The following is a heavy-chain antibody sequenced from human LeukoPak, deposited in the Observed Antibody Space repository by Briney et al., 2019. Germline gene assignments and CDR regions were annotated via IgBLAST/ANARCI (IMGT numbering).Heavy chain of an antibody. CDR3: ARVQYCSGGSCHNLRLFDQ. V-gene: IGHV4-30-4*08. Sequence: SETLSLTCTVSGDSINSGEHYWSWIRQPPGKGLEWIGHIYHSGTTYYNPSVKSRMTISVDTSKNQFSLNLRSVTAVDTAVYYCARVQYCSGGSCHNLRLFDQWGQGTLVTVSS. D-gene: IGHD2-15*01. J-gene: IGHJ4*02. CDR2: IYHSGTT. CDR1: GDSINSGEHY.